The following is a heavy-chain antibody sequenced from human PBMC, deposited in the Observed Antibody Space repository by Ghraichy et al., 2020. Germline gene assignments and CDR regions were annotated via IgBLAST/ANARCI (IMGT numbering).Heavy chain of an antibody. CDR3: ARGAYDSSGYYYYYYYMDV. D-gene: IGHD3-22*01. V-gene: IGHV4-34*01. J-gene: IGHJ6*03. CDR2: INHSGST. Sequence: LSLTCAVYGGSFSGYYWSWIRQPPGKGLEWIGEINHSGSTNYNPSLKSRVTISVDTSKNQFSLKLSSVTAADTAVYYCARGAYDSSGYYYYYYYMDVWGKGTTVTVSS. CDR1: GGSFSGYY.